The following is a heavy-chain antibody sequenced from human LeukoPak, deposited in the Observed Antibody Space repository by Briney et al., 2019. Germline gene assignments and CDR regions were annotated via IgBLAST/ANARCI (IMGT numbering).Heavy chain of an antibody. D-gene: IGHD5-24*01. CDR2: ICYSGST. J-gene: IGHJ5*02. CDR1: GGSISSSSYC. V-gene: IGHV4-39*01. CDR3: ARSENYMPEDSFDP. Sequence: SETLSLTCTVSGGSISSSSYCWRWIRQPPGKGLEWIGTICYSGSTFYKPSLKSRVTLCVDTSKNQFSLKLSSVTAADTAVYYCARSENYMPEDSFDPWGQGTLVTVSS.